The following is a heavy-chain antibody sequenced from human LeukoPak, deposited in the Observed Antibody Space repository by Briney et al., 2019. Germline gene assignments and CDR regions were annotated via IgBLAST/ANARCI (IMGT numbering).Heavy chain of an antibody. CDR2: IYPGDSDT. CDR3: ARQGPNYYDSSGYYSPGFDY. V-gene: IGHV5-51*01. J-gene: IGHJ4*02. Sequence: GESLQISCKGSGYSFTSYWIGWVRQMPGKGLEWMGIIYPGDSDTRYSPSFQGQVTISADKSISTAYLQWSSLKASDTAMYYCARQGPNYYDSSGYYSPGFDYWGQGTLVTVSP. D-gene: IGHD3-22*01. CDR1: GYSFTSYW.